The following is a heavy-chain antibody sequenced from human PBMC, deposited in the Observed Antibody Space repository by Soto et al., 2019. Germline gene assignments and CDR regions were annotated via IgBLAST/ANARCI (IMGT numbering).Heavy chain of an antibody. V-gene: IGHV4-34*01. J-gene: IGHJ6*02. D-gene: IGHD5-18*01. CDR2: INHSGST. Sequence: SETLSLTCAVYGGSFSGYYWSWIRQPPGKGLEWIGEINHSGSTNYNPSLKSRVAISVDTSKNQFSLKLSSVTAADTAVYYCARAKWGDTAMVIGFYYYGMDVWGQGTTVTVSS. CDR3: ARAKWGDTAMVIGFYYYGMDV. CDR1: GGSFSGYY.